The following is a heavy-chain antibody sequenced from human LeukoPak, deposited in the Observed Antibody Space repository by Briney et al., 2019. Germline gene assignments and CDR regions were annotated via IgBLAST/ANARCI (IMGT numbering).Heavy chain of an antibody. CDR1: GYTFTSYD. CDR2: MNPNSGNT. D-gene: IGHD3-10*01. V-gene: IGHV1-8*01. Sequence: GTSVKVSCKASGYTFTSYDINWVRQATGQGLEWMGWMNPNSGNTGYAQKFQGRVTMTRNTSISTAYMELSRLRSDDTAVYYCASYWGVGGVDYWGQGTLVTVSS. J-gene: IGHJ4*02. CDR3: ASYWGVGGVDY.